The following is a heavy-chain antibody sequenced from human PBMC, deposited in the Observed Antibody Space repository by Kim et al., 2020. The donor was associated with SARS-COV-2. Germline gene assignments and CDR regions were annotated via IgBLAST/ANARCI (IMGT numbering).Heavy chain of an antibody. Sequence: GGSLRLSCAASGFTFSSYSMNWVRQAPGKGLEWVSSISSSSSYIYYADSVKGRFTISRDNAKNSLYLQMNSLRAEDTAVYYCARDTLTIRYFDWLSPPPWDYYYGMDVWGQGTTVTVSS. D-gene: IGHD3-9*01. CDR1: GFTFSSYS. V-gene: IGHV3-21*01. CDR3: ARDTLTIRYFDWLSPPPWDYYYGMDV. CDR2: ISSSSSYI. J-gene: IGHJ6*02.